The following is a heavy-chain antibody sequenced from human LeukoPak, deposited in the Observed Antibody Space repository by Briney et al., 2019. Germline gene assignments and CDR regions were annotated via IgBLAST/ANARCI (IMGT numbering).Heavy chain of an antibody. V-gene: IGHV3-23*01. Sequence: GGSLRLSCAASEFTFSSYGMHWVRQAPGKGLEWVSAISGSGGSTFYADSVKGRFTISRDNSKNTLYLQMNSLRAEDTAVYYCAKDPSTSFYYYYYMDVWGKGATVTVSS. CDR2: ISGSGGST. J-gene: IGHJ6*03. CDR1: EFTFSSYG. CDR3: AKDPSTSFYYYYYMDV. D-gene: IGHD2-2*01.